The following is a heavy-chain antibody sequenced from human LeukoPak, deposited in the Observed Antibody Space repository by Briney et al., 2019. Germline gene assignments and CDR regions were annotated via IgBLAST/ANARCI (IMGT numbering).Heavy chain of an antibody. D-gene: IGHD5-18*01. CDR3: ARERGYSYGYSWFDP. V-gene: IGHV3-11*04. CDR2: ISSSGSTI. CDR1: GFTFSDYY. Sequence: GGSLRLSCAASGFTFSDYYMSWIRQAPGKGLEWVSYISSSGSTIYYADSVKGRFTISRQNAKNSLYLQMNSLRAEDTAVYYCARERGYSYGYSWFDPWGQGTLVTVSS. J-gene: IGHJ5*02.